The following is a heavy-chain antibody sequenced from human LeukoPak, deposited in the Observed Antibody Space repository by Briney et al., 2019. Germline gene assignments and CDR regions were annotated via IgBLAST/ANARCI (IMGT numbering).Heavy chain of an antibody. CDR1: GFTFSSYS. Sequence: GGSLRLSCAASGFTFSSYSMNWVRQAPGKGLEWVSSISSSSSYIYYADSVKGRFTISRDNAKNSLYLQMNSLRAEDTAVYYCARVLRYGSGSYGGSYYYGMDVWGKGTTVTVSS. D-gene: IGHD3-10*01. CDR2: ISSSSSYI. J-gene: IGHJ6*04. V-gene: IGHV3-21*01. CDR3: ARVLRYGSGSYGGSYYYGMDV.